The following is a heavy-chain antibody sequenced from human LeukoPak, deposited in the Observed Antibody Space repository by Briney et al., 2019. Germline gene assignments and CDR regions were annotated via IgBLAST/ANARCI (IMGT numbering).Heavy chain of an antibody. CDR2: IRSKANSYAT. D-gene: IGHD6-13*01. V-gene: IGHV3-73*01. J-gene: IGHJ6*03. CDR1: GFTFSGSA. Sequence: GGSLRLSCAASGFTFSGSAMHWVRQASGKVLEWVGRIRSKANSYATAYAASVKGRFTISRDDSKNTAYLQMNSLKTEDTAVYYCTRPTRKQHLYYYYYYMDVWGKGTTVTVSS. CDR3: TRPTRKQHLYYYYYYMDV.